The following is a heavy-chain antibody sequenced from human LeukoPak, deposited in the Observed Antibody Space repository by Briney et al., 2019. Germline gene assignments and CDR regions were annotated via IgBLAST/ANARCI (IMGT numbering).Heavy chain of an antibody. Sequence: GRSLRLSCAASGFTLSSYAIHWVREAPGKGLERVAVISDDGSNKYYADSVKGRFTISRDNSKNTLYLQMSSLRAEDTAVYHCAKGRNASDSGTCHSPNCYYGMDVWGQGTTVIVSS. CDR2: ISDDGSNK. V-gene: IGHV3-30-3*01. CDR3: AKGRNASDSGTCHSPNCYYGMDV. D-gene: IGHD3-10*01. J-gene: IGHJ6*02. CDR1: GFTLSSYA.